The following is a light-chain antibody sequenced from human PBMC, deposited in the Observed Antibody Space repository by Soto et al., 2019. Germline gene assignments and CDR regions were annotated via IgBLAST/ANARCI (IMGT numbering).Light chain of an antibody. V-gene: IGKV1-39*01. CDR3: QQFYYYPHT. J-gene: IGKJ2*01. CDR2: GAS. Sequence: IQMTQSPSSLSASVGDGVTLTCRASHTIATYLNWYQQKPGQVPEVLIYGASRLNVGVPSRFTGSGYGTDFTLTINNLQPEEFAIYYCQQFYYYPHTFGQGTKLEVK. CDR1: HTIATY.